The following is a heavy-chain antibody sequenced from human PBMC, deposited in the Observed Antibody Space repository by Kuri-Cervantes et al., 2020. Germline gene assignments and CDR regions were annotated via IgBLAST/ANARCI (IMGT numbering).Heavy chain of an antibody. D-gene: IGHD4-11*01. J-gene: IGHJ6*02. CDR2: IYTSGST. V-gene: IGHV4-61*02. Sequence: SETLSLTCAVSGGSISSGGYYWSWIRQPAGKGLEWIGRIYTSGSTNYNPSLKSRVTMSVDRGGGGGSGKLSSVTAADTAVYYCARDLTTVTTGYYYYGMDVWGQGTTVTVSS. CDR1: GGSISSGGYY. CDR3: ARDLTTVTTGYYYYGMDV.